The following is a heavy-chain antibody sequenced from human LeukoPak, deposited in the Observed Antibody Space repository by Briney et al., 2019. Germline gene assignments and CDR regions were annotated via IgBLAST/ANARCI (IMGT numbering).Heavy chain of an antibody. J-gene: IGHJ6*03. CDR1: DGSISSSGYY. CDR3: ARADWGTYYYYMDV. D-gene: IGHD7-27*01. CDR2: IYHSGST. Sequence: SSETLSLTCTVSDGSISSSGYYWGWIRQPPGKGLEWIGSIYHSGSTYYNPSLKSRVTILVDTSKNQFSLKLSSVTAADTAVYYCARADWGTYYYYMDVWGKGTTVTVSS. V-gene: IGHV4-39*07.